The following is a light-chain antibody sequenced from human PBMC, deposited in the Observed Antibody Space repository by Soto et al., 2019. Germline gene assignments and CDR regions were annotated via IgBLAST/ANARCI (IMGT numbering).Light chain of an antibody. Sequence: EIVMTQSSATLSVSPGERAALSCRASQSVNSNLAWYQQKPGQAPRLLIYGASTRATATPARFSGSGSGTEFTLTISSLQSEDVAVYYCQQYKDWPPRAFGQGTKVEIK. CDR3: QQYKDWPPRA. CDR2: GAS. J-gene: IGKJ1*01. CDR1: QSVNSN. V-gene: IGKV3-15*01.